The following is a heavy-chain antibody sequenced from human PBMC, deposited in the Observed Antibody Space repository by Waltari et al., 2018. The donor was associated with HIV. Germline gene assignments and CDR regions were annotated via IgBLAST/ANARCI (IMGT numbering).Heavy chain of an antibody. CDR3: ARQLGCTNGVCAPHHY. V-gene: IGHV4-39*01. J-gene: IGHJ4*02. D-gene: IGHD2-8*01. CDR1: GGSISSSSYY. CDR2: IYYSGST. Sequence: QLQLQESGPGLVKPSETLSLTCTVSGGSISSSSYYWGWIRQPPGKGLEWIGSIYYSGSTYYNPSLKSRVTISVDTSKNQFSLKLSSVTAADTAVYYCARQLGCTNGVCAPHHYWGQGTLVTVSS.